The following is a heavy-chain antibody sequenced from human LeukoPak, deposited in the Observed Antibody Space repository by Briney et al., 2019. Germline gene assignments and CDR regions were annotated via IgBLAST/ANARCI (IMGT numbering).Heavy chain of an antibody. D-gene: IGHD6-19*01. V-gene: IGHV3-73*01. J-gene: IGHJ4*02. CDR3: TREYSSGWPFDY. CDR2: IRSKADSYAT. CDR1: GFTFSDSA. Sequence: GGSLRLSCAASGFTFSDSAIHWVRQASGKGLEWVGRIRSKADSYATTYGASVKGRFTISRDDSQNTAYLHMNSLKTEDTAVYYCTREYSSGWPFDYWGQGTLVTASS.